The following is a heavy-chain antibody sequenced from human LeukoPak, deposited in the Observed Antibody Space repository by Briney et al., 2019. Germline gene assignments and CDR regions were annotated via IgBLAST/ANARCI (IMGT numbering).Heavy chain of an antibody. D-gene: IGHD3-22*01. V-gene: IGHV5-51*01. CDR1: GYSFTSYW. CDR3: ARPHLPDYYDSSNAFDI. J-gene: IGHJ3*02. Sequence: GESLKISRKGSGYSFTSYWIGWVRQMPGKGLEWMGIIYPGDSDTRYSPSFQGQVTISADKSISTAYLQWSSLKASDTAMYYCARPHLPDYYDSSNAFDIWGQGTMVTVSS. CDR2: IYPGDSDT.